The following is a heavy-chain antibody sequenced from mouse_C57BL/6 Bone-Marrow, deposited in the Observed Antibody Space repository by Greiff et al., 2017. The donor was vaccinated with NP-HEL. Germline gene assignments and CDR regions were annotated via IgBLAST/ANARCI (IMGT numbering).Heavy chain of an antibody. CDR3: ARLEAYYYAMDY. D-gene: IGHD2-2*01. V-gene: IGHV2-9*01. J-gene: IGHJ4*01. Sequence: VQVVESGPGLVAPSPSLSITCTVSGFSLTSYGVDWVRQPSGKGLEWLGVLWGGGSTKYNSALMSRLSISKDNSKSQIFLRMNSLQTDDTAMYYCARLEAYYYAMDYWGQGTSLTVSS. CDR2: LWGGGST. CDR1: GFSLTSYG.